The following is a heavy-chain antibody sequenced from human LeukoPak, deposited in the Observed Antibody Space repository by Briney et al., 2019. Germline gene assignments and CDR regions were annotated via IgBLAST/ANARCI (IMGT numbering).Heavy chain of an antibody. D-gene: IGHD2-2*01. V-gene: IGHV3-21*01. Sequence: GGSLRLSCAASGFTFSSYSMNWVRQAPGKGLEWVSSISSSSSYIYYADSVKGRFTISRDNAKNSLYLQMNSLRAEDTAVYYCVRDAIVAAADNHYMDVWGRGTTVTVSS. CDR1: GFTFSSYS. CDR3: VRDAIVAAADNHYMDV. CDR2: ISSSSSYI. J-gene: IGHJ6*03.